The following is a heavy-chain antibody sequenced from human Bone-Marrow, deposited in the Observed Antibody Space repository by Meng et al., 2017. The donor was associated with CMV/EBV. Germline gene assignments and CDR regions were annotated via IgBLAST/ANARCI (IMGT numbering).Heavy chain of an antibody. Sequence: SVKVSCKVSGYTLTELSMHWVRQAPGKGLEWMGGFDPEDGETIYAQKLQGRVTMTTDTSTSTAYMELRSLRSDDTAVYYCAREGSREGFDYWGQGTLVTVSS. CDR2: FDPEDGET. V-gene: IGHV1-24*01. CDR3: AREGSREGFDY. CDR1: GYTLTELS. D-gene: IGHD1-26*01. J-gene: IGHJ4*02.